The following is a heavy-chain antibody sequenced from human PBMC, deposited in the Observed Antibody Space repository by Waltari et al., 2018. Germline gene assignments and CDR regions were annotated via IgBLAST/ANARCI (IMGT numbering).Heavy chain of an antibody. Sequence: QVQLQQWGAGLLKPSETLSLTCAVYGGSFIGYYWSWIRQPHGRAREWIGEINHSGSTNYNPSLKSRVTISVDTSKNQFSLRLSSVTAADTAVYYCARGPRITIFGVVIPHHNWFDPWGQGTLVTVSS. J-gene: IGHJ5*02. CDR2: INHSGST. V-gene: IGHV4-34*01. CDR1: GGSFIGYY. D-gene: IGHD3-3*01. CDR3: ARGPRITIFGVVIPHHNWFDP.